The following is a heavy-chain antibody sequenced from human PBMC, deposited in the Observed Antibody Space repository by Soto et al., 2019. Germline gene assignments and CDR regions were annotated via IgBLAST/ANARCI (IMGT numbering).Heavy chain of an antibody. CDR3: ARVHSSGCVDY. Sequence: PSETLSLSYTVSGGSISSYYWSWIRQPPGKGLEWIGYIYYSGSTNYNPSLKSRVTISVDTSKNQFSLKLSSVTAADTAVYYCARVHSSGCVDYWGQGTLVTVSS. CDR2: IYYSGST. V-gene: IGHV4-59*01. CDR1: GGSISSYY. D-gene: IGHD6-19*01. J-gene: IGHJ4*02.